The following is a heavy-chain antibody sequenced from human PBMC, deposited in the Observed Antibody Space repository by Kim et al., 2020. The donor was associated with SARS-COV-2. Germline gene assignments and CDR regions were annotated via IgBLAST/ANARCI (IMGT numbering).Heavy chain of an antibody. D-gene: IGHD1-20*01. CDR1: GYSFTTSW. CDR2: INPRDSDT. J-gene: IGHJ4*02. Sequence: GESLKISCKASGYSFTTSWIGWVRQMPGKGLEWMASINPRDSDTRYSPSFRGQVTISADKSVSTSYLQWSSLKASDTAMYYCARQGPSISSDSWGQGTLVTVSS. CDR3: ARQGPSISSDS. V-gene: IGHV5-51*01.